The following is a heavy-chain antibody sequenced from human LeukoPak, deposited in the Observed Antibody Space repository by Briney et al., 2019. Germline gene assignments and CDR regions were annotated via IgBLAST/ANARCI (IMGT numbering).Heavy chain of an antibody. D-gene: IGHD3-9*01. V-gene: IGHV1-58*02. CDR2: IVVGSGNT. CDR1: GFTFTSSA. Sequence: VASVKVSCKASGFTFTSSAMQWVRQARGQRLEWIGWIVVGSGNTNYAQKFQERVTITRDMSTSTAYMELSSLRSEDTAVYYCAVKGADFDWSLYYFDYWGQGTLVTVSS. CDR3: AVKGADFDWSLYYFDY. J-gene: IGHJ4*02.